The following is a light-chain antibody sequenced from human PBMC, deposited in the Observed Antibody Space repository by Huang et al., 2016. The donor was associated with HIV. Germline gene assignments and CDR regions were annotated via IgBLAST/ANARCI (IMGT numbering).Light chain of an antibody. Sequence: DIVMTQSPLSLPVPPGEPASISCMSSQSLLQNNGYNYLSWYLQKPGQCPQLLISLASNRASGVPDRFSGSGSGTHFTLKISRVEAEDAGVYYCMQDLQTPYTFGQGTKLEI. V-gene: IGKV2-28*01. J-gene: IGKJ2*01. CDR2: LAS. CDR1: QSLLQNNGYNY. CDR3: MQDLQTPYT.